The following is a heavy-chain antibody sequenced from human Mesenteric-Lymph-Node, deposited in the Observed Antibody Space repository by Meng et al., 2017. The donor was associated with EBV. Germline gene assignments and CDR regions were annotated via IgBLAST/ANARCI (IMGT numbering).Heavy chain of an antibody. J-gene: IGHJ4*02. D-gene: IGHD3-22*01. V-gene: IGHV3-11*01. CDR2: IGATGNAI. Sequence: QVQLVESGGGLVKPGGSLILSCTGSSFTFSDYYMTWMRQVPGKGLECVSYIGATGNAIYYSDSVRGRFTISRDNGKNSLYLQMDNLRPEDTAVYYCARGAKPYSYDSSGYYWGQGTLVTVSS. CDR1: SFTFSDYY. CDR3: ARGAKPYSYDSSGYY.